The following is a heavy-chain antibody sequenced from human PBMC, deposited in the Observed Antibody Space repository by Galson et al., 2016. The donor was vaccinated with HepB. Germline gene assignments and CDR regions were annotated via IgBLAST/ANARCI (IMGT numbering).Heavy chain of an antibody. Sequence: SLRLSCAASGFTFSNYGMSWVRQTPGKGLEWVSAVSGSGDNTYYADSVKGRFTISRDNSRNTVYVQINSLRAEDTAIYYCTMISWSTSSGFGFWGQGTRVTVGS. J-gene: IGHJ4*02. CDR2: VSGSGDNT. CDR1: GFTFSNYG. D-gene: IGHD3-22*01. CDR3: TMISWSTSSGFGF. V-gene: IGHV3-23*01.